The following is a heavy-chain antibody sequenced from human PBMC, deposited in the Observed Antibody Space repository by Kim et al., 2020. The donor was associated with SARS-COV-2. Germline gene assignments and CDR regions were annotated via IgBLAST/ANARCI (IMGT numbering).Heavy chain of an antibody. J-gene: IGHJ4*02. CDR3: AKDVLQTTHCSGGTCYPHSNPDY. Sequence: GGSLRLSCAASGFTFSSYGIHWVRQAPGKGLEWVAFISDGGSDKYYAASVKGRFTISRDNSKNTVYLQMNSLRTEDTSVYYCAKDVLQTTHCSGGTCYPHSNPDYWGQGILVTVSS. D-gene: IGHD2-15*01. CDR2: ISDGGSDK. V-gene: IGHV3-30*18. CDR1: GFTFSSYG.